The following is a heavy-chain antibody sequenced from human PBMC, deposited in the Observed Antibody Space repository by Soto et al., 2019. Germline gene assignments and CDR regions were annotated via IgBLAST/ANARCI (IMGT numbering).Heavy chain of an antibody. D-gene: IGHD3-9*01. CDR1: GFTCSSYA. J-gene: IGHJ4*02. V-gene: IGHV3-30-3*01. Sequence: QVQLVESGGGVVQPGRSLRLSCAASGFTCSSYAMHWVRQAPGKGLEWVAVISYDGSNKYYADSVKGRFTIYRDNSKNARYLQMNSLRAEDTAVYYCARDSAPHYDNLTGYYSSLFAYCGQGTLVTVSS. CDR3: ARDSAPHYDNLTGYYSSLFAY. CDR2: ISYDGSNK.